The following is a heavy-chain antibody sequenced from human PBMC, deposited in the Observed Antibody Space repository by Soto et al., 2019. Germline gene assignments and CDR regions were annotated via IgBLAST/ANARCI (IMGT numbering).Heavy chain of an antibody. CDR1: GFTFSRVS. CDR3: ARVDY. V-gene: IGHV3-21*01. Sequence: PGGSLRLSCVASGFTFSRVSMNWVRQVPGKGLEWVASISSASSETWYADSVKGRFIISRDKTQNSLFLQMNTLRTEDSAIYYCARVDYWGQGTQVTVSS. CDR2: ISSASSET. J-gene: IGHJ4*02.